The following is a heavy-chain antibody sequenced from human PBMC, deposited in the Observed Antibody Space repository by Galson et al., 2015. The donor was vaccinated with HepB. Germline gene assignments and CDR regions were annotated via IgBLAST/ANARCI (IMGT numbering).Heavy chain of an antibody. D-gene: IGHD6-25*01. CDR1: GHTLTNLS. J-gene: IGHJ4*02. CDR3: TKESRGNGFFES. Sequence: SVKVSCKVSGHTLTNLSIHWVRQAPGKGLQWMGGFDLEEGNRAHASMFEGRVTLTEDSSKDTVYMDLSSLSAEDTAIYYCTKESRGNGFFESWGQGTLVAVSS. CDR2: FDLEEGNR. V-gene: IGHV1-24*01.